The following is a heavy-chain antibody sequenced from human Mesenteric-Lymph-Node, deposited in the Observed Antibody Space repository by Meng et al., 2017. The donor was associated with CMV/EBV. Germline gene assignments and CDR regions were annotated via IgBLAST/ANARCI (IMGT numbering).Heavy chain of an antibody. J-gene: IGHJ3*02. CDR2: ITSDSGYI. Sequence: ESLNISCTASGFTFSSYSMNWVRQGPGKGLEWVSSITSDSGYIFYTTSVKGRFTISRDNAKKSLYLQMNSLRDEDTALYYCVGDYDNAFDIWGQGTMVTVSS. V-gene: IGHV3-21*01. D-gene: IGHD3-9*01. CDR1: GFTFSSYS. CDR3: VGDYDNAFDI.